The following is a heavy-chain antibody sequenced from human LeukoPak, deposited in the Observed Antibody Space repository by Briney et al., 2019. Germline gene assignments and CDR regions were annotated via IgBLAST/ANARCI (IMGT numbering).Heavy chain of an antibody. Sequence: GGSLRLSCAASGFTLEDYAMHWVRQAPGKGLEWVSGISWNSGSIGYADSVKGRFTISRDNAKNSLYLQMNSLRAEDTALYYCAHIAVAGTFLDYWGQGTLVTVSS. CDR3: AHIAVAGTFLDY. CDR2: ISWNSGSI. J-gene: IGHJ4*02. D-gene: IGHD6-19*01. V-gene: IGHV3-9*01. CDR1: GFTLEDYA.